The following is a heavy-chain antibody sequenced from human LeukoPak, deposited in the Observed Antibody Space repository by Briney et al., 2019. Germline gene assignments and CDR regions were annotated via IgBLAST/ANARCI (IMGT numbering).Heavy chain of an antibody. CDR1: GFTFSSYG. CDR3: ARDGYGFDY. J-gene: IGHJ4*02. D-gene: IGHD3-22*01. V-gene: IGHV3-33*01. Sequence: AGSLRLSCAASGFTFSSYGMHWVRQAPGKGLEWVAVIWYDGTNQNYADSAKGRFAISRDSSKNTLYLQMSSLRAEDTAVYYCARDGYGFDYWGQGTLVSVSS. CDR2: IWYDGTNQ.